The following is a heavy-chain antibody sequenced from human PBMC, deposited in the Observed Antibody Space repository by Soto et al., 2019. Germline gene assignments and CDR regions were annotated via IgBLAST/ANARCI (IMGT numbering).Heavy chain of an antibody. CDR2: ISGIGRST. D-gene: IGHD1-1*01. Sequence: GGSLRLSCAASGFTFSSYAMGWVRQAPGKGLEWVSSISGIGRSTYYADSVKGRFTISRDNSKNTLHLQMNSLRAEDTAVYYCAKRIMSTIGHFDSWGQGTLVTVSS. V-gene: IGHV3-23*01. CDR1: GFTFSSYA. CDR3: AKRIMSTIGHFDS. J-gene: IGHJ4*02.